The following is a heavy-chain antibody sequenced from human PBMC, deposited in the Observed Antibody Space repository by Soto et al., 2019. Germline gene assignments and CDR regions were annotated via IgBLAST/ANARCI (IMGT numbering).Heavy chain of an antibody. J-gene: IGHJ4*01. CDR1: PFPLSTKEMC. V-gene: IGHV2-70*11. Sequence: KPSEGHARTCTCSPFPLSTKEMCVSWIRQPPGKALEWLARIDWDDDKYYSTSLKTRLTISKDTSKNQVVLTMTNMDPVDTALYFYDRFTKELLGLACRGHGTLVPVSS. CDR2: IDWDDDK. D-gene: IGHD3-3*01. CDR3: DRFTKELLGLAC.